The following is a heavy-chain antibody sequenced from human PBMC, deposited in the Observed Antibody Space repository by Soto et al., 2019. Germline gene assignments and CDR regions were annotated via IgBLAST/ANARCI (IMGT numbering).Heavy chain of an antibody. CDR2: IYYSGST. J-gene: IGHJ5*02. CDR3: ARRSDIVVVPAAIVNWFDP. CDR1: GGSISSSSYY. V-gene: IGHV4-39*01. D-gene: IGHD2-2*02. Sequence: SETLSLTCTVSGGSISSSSYYWGWIRQPPGKGLEWIGSIYYSGSTYYNPSLKSRVTISVDTSKNQFSLKLSSVTAADTAVYYCARRSDIVVVPAAIVNWFDPWGQGTLVTAPQ.